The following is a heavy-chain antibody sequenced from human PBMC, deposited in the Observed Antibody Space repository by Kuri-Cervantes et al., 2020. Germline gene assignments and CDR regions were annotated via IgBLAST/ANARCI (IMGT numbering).Heavy chain of an antibody. CDR2: ISSSGSTI. CDR1: GFTFSDYY. CDR3: ARGPAAVVFPRWFDP. V-gene: IGHV3-11*01. Sequence: LSLTCAASGFTFSDYYMSWIRQAPGKGLEWVSYISSSGSTIYYAGSVKGRFTISRDNAKNSLYLQMNSLRAEDTAVYYCARGPAAVVFPRWFDPRGQGTLVTVSS. J-gene: IGHJ5*02. D-gene: IGHD2-15*01.